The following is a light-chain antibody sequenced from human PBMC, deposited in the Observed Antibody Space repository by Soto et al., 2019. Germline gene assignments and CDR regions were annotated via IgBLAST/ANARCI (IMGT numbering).Light chain of an antibody. CDR1: QSISSY. V-gene: IGKV1-39*01. J-gene: IGKJ1*01. CDR3: QQSYSTPPT. Sequence: DLQMTQSPSSLSASVGDRVTITCRASQSISSYLNWYQQKPGKAPKLLIYAASSLQSGVPSRFSGSGSGTDFTLTISSLQPEDFPTYYCQQSYSTPPTFGQGTKVEIK. CDR2: AAS.